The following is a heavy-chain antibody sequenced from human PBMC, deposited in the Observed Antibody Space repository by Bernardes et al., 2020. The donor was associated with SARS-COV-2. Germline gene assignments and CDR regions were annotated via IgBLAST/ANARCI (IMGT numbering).Heavy chain of an antibody. CDR2: ISYDGSNK. V-gene: IGHV3-30*18. Sequence: LRLSCAASGFTFSSYGIHWVRQAPGKGLEWVAVISYDGSNKYYADSVKGRFTISRDNSKNTLYLQMNSLRAEDTAVYYCANLQNPDYSNYESYYYYGMDVWGQGTTVTVSS. CDR1: GFTFSSYG. J-gene: IGHJ6*02. CDR3: ANLQNPDYSNYESYYYYGMDV. D-gene: IGHD4-4*01.